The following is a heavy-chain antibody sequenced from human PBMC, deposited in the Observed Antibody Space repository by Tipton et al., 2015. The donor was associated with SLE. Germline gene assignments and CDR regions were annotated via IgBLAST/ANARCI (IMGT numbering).Heavy chain of an antibody. D-gene: IGHD3-22*01. CDR2: INPNSGGT. Sequence: QSGAEVKKPGASVKVSCKASGYTFTSYGISWVRQAPGQGLEWMGWINPNSGGTNYAQKFQGRVTMTRDTSISTAYMELSRLRSDDTAVYYCARGAWIGDYYDSSGYYDYWGQGTLVTVSS. J-gene: IGHJ4*02. CDR3: ARGAWIGDYYDSSGYYDY. CDR1: GYTFTSYG. V-gene: IGHV1-2*02.